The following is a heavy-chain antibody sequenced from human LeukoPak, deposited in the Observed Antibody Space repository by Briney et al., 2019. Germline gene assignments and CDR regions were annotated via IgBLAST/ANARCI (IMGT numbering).Heavy chain of an antibody. CDR1: GFTFSSYS. CDR2: IWFDGSNK. D-gene: IGHD6-19*01. CDR3: VRERGRMGVAFFDD. Sequence: GGSLRLSCAASGFTFSSYSMNWVRQGPGKGLEWVAVIWFDGSNKYYADSVKGRFTISRDNSKNTLYLQMNSLRAEDTAVYYCVRERGRMGVAFFDDWGQGTLVTVSS. J-gene: IGHJ4*02. V-gene: IGHV3-33*08.